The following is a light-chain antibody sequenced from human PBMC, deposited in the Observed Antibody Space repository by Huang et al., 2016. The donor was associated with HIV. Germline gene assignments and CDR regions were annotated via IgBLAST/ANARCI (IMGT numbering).Light chain of an antibody. Sequence: EIIMTQSPATLSLSPGEGASLSCRAHQSVATNLAWYLHRPGQRPRILIFGASTRASGRPGRFSGSVSGTQFTLTVSGLQSEDFAVYYCQQYHNWPYTFGQGTKLEI. J-gene: IGKJ2*01. CDR1: QSVATN. V-gene: IGKV3-15*01. CDR3: QQYHNWPYT. CDR2: GAS.